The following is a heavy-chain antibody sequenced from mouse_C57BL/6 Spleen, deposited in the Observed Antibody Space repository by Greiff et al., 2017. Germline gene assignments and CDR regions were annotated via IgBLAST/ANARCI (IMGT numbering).Heavy chain of an antibody. D-gene: IGHD1-1*01. CDR1: GYTFTDYE. V-gene: IGHV1-15*01. Sequence: VKLQESGAELVRPGASVTLSCKASGYTFTDYEMHWVKQTPVHGLEWIGAIDPETGGTAYNQKFKGKAILTADKSSSTAYMELRSLTSEDSAVYYCTRFYGSSHWYFDVWGTGTTVTVSS. J-gene: IGHJ1*03. CDR3: TRFYGSSHWYFDV. CDR2: IDPETGGT.